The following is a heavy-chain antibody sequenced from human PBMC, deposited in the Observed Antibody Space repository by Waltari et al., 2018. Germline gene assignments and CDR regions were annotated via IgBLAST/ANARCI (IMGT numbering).Heavy chain of an antibody. Sequence: QVRLEESGPRLVKPSGTLSLTCSVTGDAIGLYRWTWIRQSAVQGLEWIGRFFASGSTNFNPSLRGRVTMSVDKSKIQFCLEMTSMTAADTATYYCAREGKADRDSIFDVWGQGILVTVSS. CDR3: AREGKADRDSIFDV. D-gene: IGHD2-21*01. CDR1: GDAIGLYR. V-gene: IGHV4-4*07. J-gene: IGHJ4*02. CDR2: FFASGST.